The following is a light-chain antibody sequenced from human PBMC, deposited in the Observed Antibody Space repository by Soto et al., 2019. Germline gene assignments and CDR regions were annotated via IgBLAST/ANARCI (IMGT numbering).Light chain of an antibody. Sequence: QSALTQPASVSGSPGQSITISCNGTNSDVGNYNLVSWYQQHPGKAPKLMMYEVTKRPSGVSNRFSGSKSGNTASLTISGLQAEDEADYYCCSYAGSGTWVFGGGTKLTVL. V-gene: IGLV2-23*02. J-gene: IGLJ3*02. CDR3: CSYAGSGTWV. CDR2: EVT. CDR1: NSDVGNYNL.